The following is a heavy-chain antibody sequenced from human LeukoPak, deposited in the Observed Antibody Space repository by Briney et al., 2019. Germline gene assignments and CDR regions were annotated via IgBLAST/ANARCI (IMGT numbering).Heavy chain of an antibody. D-gene: IGHD3-10*01. CDR2: IYYSGST. J-gene: IGHJ4*02. V-gene: IGHV4-39*02. CDR1: GGSISSSSYY. Sequence: PSETLSLTCTVSGGSISSSSYYWGWIRQPPGKGLEWIGSIYYSGSTYYNPSLKSRVTISVDTSKNQFSLKLSSVTAADTAVYYCARDNGSLLDYWGQGTLVTVSS. CDR3: ARDNGSLLDY.